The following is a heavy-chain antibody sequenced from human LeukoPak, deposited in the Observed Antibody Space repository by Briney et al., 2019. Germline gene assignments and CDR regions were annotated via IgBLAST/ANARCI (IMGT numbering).Heavy chain of an antibody. J-gene: IGHJ6*04. V-gene: IGHV4-4*07. CDR1: GESITDYY. CDR3: ARDWSAWDDFFSHLDV. Sequence: SETLSLTCTVSGESITDYYWTWIRQPAGKRLQWIGRVSTSGSTSYNPSLKSRLTMSVDTSKNQFSLKLTSVTAADTAIYYCARDWSAWDDFFSHLDVWGKGTSVTVSS. CDR2: VSTSGST. D-gene: IGHD1-1*01.